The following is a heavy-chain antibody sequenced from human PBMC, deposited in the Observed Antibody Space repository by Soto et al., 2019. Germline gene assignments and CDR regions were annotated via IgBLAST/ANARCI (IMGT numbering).Heavy chain of an antibody. CDR3: ATRWLQSDPLGNY. V-gene: IGHV1-69*12. J-gene: IGHJ4*02. D-gene: IGHD6-19*01. CDR1: GGTFSSYA. CDR2: IIAIFGTT. Sequence: QVQLVQSGAEVKKPESSVKVSCKASGGTFSSYALSWVRQAPGQRLEWMGGIIAIFGTTNYAQKFQGRVTITADESTNTAYMELNSLRSDDTAVYYWATRWLQSDPLGNYWGQGNGVTVSS.